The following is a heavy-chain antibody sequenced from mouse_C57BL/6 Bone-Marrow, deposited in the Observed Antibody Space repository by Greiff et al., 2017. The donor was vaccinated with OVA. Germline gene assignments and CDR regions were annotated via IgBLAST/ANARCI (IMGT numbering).Heavy chain of an antibody. J-gene: IGHJ3*01. CDR3: GRLENKFAY. Sequence: QVQLQESGAELVKPGASVKLSCKASGYAFSSYWMTWVKQTPGKGLEWIGQIYPGGGVTNYNGKFKGKATLTADKSSSTAYMQLSSLTSEDSAVYFCGRLENKFAYWGQGTLVTVSA. D-gene: IGHD5-2*01. CDR1: GYAFSSYW. V-gene: IGHV1-80*01. CDR2: IYPGGGVT.